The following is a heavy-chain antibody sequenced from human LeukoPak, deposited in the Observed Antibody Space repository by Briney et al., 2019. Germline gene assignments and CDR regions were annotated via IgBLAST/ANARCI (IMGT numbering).Heavy chain of an antibody. D-gene: IGHD3-10*01. J-gene: IGHJ4*02. V-gene: IGHV1-2*02. CDR2: INPNSGGT. Sequence: ASVKVSCKASGYTFTGYYVHWVRQSPGQGLEWMRWINPNSGGTNYAQKFQGRVTMTRDTSISTAYMELSRLRSDDTAVYYCARGGLLWFEELPIGRPFDYWGQGTLVTVSS. CDR1: GYTFTGYY. CDR3: ARGGLLWFEELPIGRPFDY.